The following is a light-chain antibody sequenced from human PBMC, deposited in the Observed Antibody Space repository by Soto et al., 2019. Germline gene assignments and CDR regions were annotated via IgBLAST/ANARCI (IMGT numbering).Light chain of an antibody. Sequence: DIQMTQSPSSLSASVGDRVTITCQASQDISNYLNWYQQKPGKAPKLVIYDASNLETGVPSRFSGSGSGTDFTFTISSLQPEDIATYYCQQNDNLPRTFGPGTKVDIK. CDR2: DAS. V-gene: IGKV1-33*01. CDR3: QQNDNLPRT. J-gene: IGKJ3*01. CDR1: QDISNY.